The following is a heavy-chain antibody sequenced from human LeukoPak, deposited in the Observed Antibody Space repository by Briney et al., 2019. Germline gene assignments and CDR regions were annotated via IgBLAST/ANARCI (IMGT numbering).Heavy chain of an antibody. CDR1: GGSISSYY. Sequence: SETLSLTCTVSGGSISSYYWSWIRQPPGKGLEWIGYIYYSGSTNYNPSLKSRVTISVDTSKNQFSLKLSSVTAADTAVYYCARDGLGYAFDIWGQGTVVTVSS. D-gene: IGHD3/OR15-3a*01. CDR2: IYYSGST. V-gene: IGHV4-59*01. CDR3: ARDGLGYAFDI. J-gene: IGHJ3*02.